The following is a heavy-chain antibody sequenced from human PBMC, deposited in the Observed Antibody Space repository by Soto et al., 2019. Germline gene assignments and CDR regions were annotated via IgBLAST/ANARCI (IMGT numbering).Heavy chain of an antibody. V-gene: IGHV4-59*01. CDR1: GVSISSYY. CDR3: ARGGIGLFDY. CDR2: IYYSGST. J-gene: IGHJ4*02. Sequence: SETLSLTCTVSGVSISSYYWSWIRQPPGKGLEWIGYIYYSGSTNYNPSLKSRVTISVDTSKNQFSLKLSSVTAADTAVYYCARGGIGLFDYWGQGTLVTVSS. D-gene: IGHD3-10*01.